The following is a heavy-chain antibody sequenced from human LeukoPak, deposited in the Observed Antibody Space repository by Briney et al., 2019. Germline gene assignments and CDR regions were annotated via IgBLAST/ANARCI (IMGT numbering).Heavy chain of an antibody. Sequence: PGGSLRLSCAASGFTFSDYWMSWVRQAPGKGLEWVATINQDGSEKFYVDSVKGRFTIFRDNAKNSLYLQMNSLRAEDTAVYYCARGYGVAGLFDPWGQGTLVSVSS. CDR3: ARGYGVAGLFDP. D-gene: IGHD4-17*01. V-gene: IGHV3-7*03. CDR1: GFTFSDYW. J-gene: IGHJ5*02. CDR2: INQDGSEK.